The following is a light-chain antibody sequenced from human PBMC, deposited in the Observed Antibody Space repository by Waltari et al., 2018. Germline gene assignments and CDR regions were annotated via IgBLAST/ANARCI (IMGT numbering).Light chain of an antibody. Sequence: QSVLTQPPSGSAAPGQRVTISCSGGSSNIWNNYVTWYRQFPGTAPKLLIYENTERPSGIPGRFSGSKSGTSATLDITGLQAGDEADYYCGTWDSSLSGAVFGGGTHLTVL. CDR1: SSNIWNNY. J-gene: IGLJ7*01. CDR3: GTWDSSLSGAV. V-gene: IGLV1-51*02. CDR2: ENT.